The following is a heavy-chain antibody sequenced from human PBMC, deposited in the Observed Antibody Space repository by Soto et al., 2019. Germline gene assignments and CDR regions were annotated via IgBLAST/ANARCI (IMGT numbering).Heavy chain of an antibody. CDR2: INHSGST. J-gene: IGHJ4*02. V-gene: IGHV4-34*01. CDR3: ARGWGRIFDY. CDR1: GGSFSGYY. D-gene: IGHD7-27*01. Sequence: QVQLQQWGAGLLKPSETLSLTCAVYGGSFSGYYWNWIRQPPGKGLVWIGEINHSGSTNYNPYLKSRVTISVDTSKNPFSLKLSSGTAADTAVYYCARGWGRIFDYWGQGTLVTVSS.